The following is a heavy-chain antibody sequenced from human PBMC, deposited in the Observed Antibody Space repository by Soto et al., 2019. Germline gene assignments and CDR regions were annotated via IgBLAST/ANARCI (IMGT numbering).Heavy chain of an antibody. CDR3: TSDPSGCCYTLFDS. CDR2: IKSETDGGTT. V-gene: IGHV3-15*07. J-gene: IGHJ5*01. Sequence: PGGSLRLSCAASGFTFSSYSMNWVRQAPGKGLEWVGRIKSETDGGTTDYAAPVKGRFTISRDDSKNTLYLQMNSLKTEDTAVYYCTSDPSGCCYTLFDSWGQGTLVTVSS. D-gene: IGHD2-15*01. CDR1: GFTFSSYS.